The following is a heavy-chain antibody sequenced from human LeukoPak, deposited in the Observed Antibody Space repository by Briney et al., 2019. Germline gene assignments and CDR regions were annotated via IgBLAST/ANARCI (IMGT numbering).Heavy chain of an antibody. V-gene: IGHV3-74*01. D-gene: IGHD3-16*01. Sequence: AGTLRLSCAASGFTFSDYWMYWVRQVPGHGLVWVSYINRDGSSTNYADSVKGRFTISRDNAKNTVYLQMNSLRVEDTAVYYCVRDVLRGGQGTLVTVSS. CDR1: GFTFSDYW. J-gene: IGHJ4*02. CDR3: VRDVLR. CDR2: INRDGSST.